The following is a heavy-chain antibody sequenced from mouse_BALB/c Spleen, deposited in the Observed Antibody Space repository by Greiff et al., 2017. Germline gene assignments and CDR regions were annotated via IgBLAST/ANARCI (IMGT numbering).Heavy chain of an antibody. Sequence: EVQGVESGGGLVQPGGSRKLSCAASGFTFSDYGMAWVRQAPGKGPEWVAFISNLAYSIYYADTVTGRFTISRENAKNTLYLEMSSLRSEDTAMYYCARDPYGNYVGYFDYWGQGTTLTVSS. CDR2: ISNLAYSI. CDR1: GFTFSDYG. J-gene: IGHJ2*01. D-gene: IGHD2-1*01. V-gene: IGHV5-15*02. CDR3: ARDPYGNYVGYFDY.